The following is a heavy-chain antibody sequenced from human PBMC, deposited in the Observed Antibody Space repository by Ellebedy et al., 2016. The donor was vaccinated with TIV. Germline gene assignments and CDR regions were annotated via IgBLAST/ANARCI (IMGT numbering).Heavy chain of an antibody. Sequence: GESLKISCAASGFSFSSYSMNWVRQAPGKGLEWVSSISSGSDYIYFADSMKGRFTISRDNAKNSLYLQMNSLRVEDTAVYYCAGESLSEEYRSNFVFDYWGQGTLVTVSS. J-gene: IGHJ4*02. CDR3: AGESLSEEYRSNFVFDY. V-gene: IGHV3-21*01. CDR2: ISSGSDYI. CDR1: GFSFSSYS. D-gene: IGHD3-9*01.